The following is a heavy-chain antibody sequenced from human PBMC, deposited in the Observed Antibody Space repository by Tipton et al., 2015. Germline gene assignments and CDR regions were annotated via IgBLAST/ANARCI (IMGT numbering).Heavy chain of an antibody. CDR1: GGSISSGTYY. D-gene: IGHD3-10*01. V-gene: IGHV4-31*03. Sequence: TLSLTCSVSGGSISSGTYYWTWIRQHPGKGLEWIGYIDHRGSAYYNPSLLSRVTISLDTSRNQFSLKLSSVTAADTAVYYCARGRGTIVRGVVIVPGRYFDHWGQGTLVTVSS. CDR2: IDHRGSA. CDR3: ARGRGTIVRGVVIVPGRYFDH. J-gene: IGHJ4*02.